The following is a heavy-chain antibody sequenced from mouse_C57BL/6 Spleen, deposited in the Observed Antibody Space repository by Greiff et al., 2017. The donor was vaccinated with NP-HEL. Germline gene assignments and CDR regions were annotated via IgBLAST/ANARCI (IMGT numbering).Heavy chain of an antibody. Sequence: QVQLQQSGAELVKPGASVKISCKASGCAFSSYWMNWVKQRPGKGLEWIGQIYPGDGDTNYNGKFKGKATLTADKSSSTAYMQLSSLTSEDSAVYFCAKTYYGSSGWYFDVWGTGTTVTVSS. CDR1: GCAFSSYW. V-gene: IGHV1-80*01. J-gene: IGHJ1*03. CDR3: AKTYYGSSGWYFDV. CDR2: IYPGDGDT. D-gene: IGHD1-1*01.